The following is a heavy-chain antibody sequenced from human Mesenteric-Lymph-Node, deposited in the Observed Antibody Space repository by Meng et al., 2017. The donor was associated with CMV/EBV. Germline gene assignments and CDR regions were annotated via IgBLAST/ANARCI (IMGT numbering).Heavy chain of an antibody. CDR3: ATDLGVVAGRPGAFDM. V-gene: IGHV3-33*01. CDR2: IWYDGSNK. CDR1: GFTFSSYG. D-gene: IGHD2-15*01. Sequence: GESLKISCAASGFTFSSYGMHWVRQAPGKGLEWVAVIWYDGSNKYYADSVKGRFTISRDNAKNSLSLQMDSLRADDTAVYYCATDLGVVAGRPGAFDMWGHGTMVTVSS. J-gene: IGHJ3*02.